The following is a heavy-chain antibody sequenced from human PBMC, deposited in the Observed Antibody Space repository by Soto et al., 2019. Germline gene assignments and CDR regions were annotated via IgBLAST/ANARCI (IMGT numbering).Heavy chain of an antibody. CDR2: IIPIFGTA. Sequence: SVKVSCKASGGTFSSYAISWVRQAPGQGLEWMGGIIPIFGTANYAQKFQGRVTITADESTSTAYMELSSLRSEDTAVYYCARDLYYYDSSGYYSYYYYYYGIDVWGQGTTVTVSS. J-gene: IGHJ6*02. CDR3: ARDLYYYDSSGYYSYYYYYYGIDV. V-gene: IGHV1-69*13. D-gene: IGHD3-22*01. CDR1: GGTFSSYA.